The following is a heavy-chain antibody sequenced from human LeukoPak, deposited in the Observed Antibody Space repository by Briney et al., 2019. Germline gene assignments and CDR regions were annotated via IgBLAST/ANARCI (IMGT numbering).Heavy chain of an antibody. J-gene: IGHJ6*03. CDR1: GGSFDSKY. CDR2: IYTSGST. V-gene: IGHV4-4*09. CDR3: ARHLATTVTRGYSCHPMDV. D-gene: IGHD4-17*01. Sequence: SETLSLTCSVSGGSFDSKYWSWIRQPPGKGLEWIGYIYTSGSTNFNPSLRSRVAMSIDTSKNQFSLKLNSVTAADTAVYYCARHLATTVTRGYSCHPMDVWGKGTTVSVSS.